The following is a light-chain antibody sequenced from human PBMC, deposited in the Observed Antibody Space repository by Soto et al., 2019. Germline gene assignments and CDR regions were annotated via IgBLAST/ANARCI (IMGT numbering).Light chain of an antibody. CDR1: SSDVGGYTY. CDR3: SSYTTSSTLYV. CDR2: DVS. Sequence: QSALTQPASVSGSPGQSIAIFCTGTSSDVGGYTYVSWYQQHPGKAPKLIIYDVSNRPSGVSNRFSGSKSGNTASLTISGLQAEDEADYYCSSYTTSSTLYVFGSGTKVTVL. J-gene: IGLJ1*01. V-gene: IGLV2-14*03.